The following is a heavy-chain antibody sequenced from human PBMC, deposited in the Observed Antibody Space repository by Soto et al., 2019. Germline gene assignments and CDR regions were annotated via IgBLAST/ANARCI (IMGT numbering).Heavy chain of an antibody. CDR3: ARGLWVATPADYYLDS. J-gene: IGHJ4*02. CDR2: INAGNGKT. V-gene: IGHV1-3*01. CDR1: GYTFTNYA. D-gene: IGHD5-12*01. Sequence: ASVKVSCKASGYTFTNYAIHWVRQAPGQRLEWMGWINAGNGKTKYSQNFQGRVTITRDTSASIVYMEVNSLRSEDTALYYCARGLWVATPADYYLDSRGQATLVTGFS.